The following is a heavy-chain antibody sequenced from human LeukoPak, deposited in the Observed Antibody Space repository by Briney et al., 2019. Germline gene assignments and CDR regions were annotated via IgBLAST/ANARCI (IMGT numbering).Heavy chain of an antibody. Sequence: GSSVKVSCKASGGTFSSYAISWVRQAPGQGLEWMGWINPNSGGTNYAQKFQGRVTMTRDTSISTAYMELSRLRSDDTAVYYCASRGDYWGQGTLVAVSS. CDR2: INPNSGGT. V-gene: IGHV1-2*02. D-gene: IGHD3-10*01. CDR3: ASRGDY. J-gene: IGHJ4*02. CDR1: GGTFSSYA.